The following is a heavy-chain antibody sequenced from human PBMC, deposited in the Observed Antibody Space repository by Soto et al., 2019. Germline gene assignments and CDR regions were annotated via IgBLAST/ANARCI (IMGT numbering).Heavy chain of an antibody. CDR2: IFYSGST. Sequence: SETLSLTCTVSNGSISGGDYYWRCPRQPPGKGLEWIGYIFYSGSTHYNPSLKSRLAISVDTSKHQFSLNLYSVTAADTAVYYCARGRFGEIHDYWGQGSLVTVSS. CDR1: NGSISGGDYY. D-gene: IGHD3-10*01. CDR3: ARGRFGEIHDY. V-gene: IGHV4-30-4*01. J-gene: IGHJ4*02.